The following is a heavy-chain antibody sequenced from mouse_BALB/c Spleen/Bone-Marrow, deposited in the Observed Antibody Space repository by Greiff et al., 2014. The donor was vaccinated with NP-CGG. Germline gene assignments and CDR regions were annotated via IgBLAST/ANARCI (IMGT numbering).Heavy chain of an antibody. D-gene: IGHD2-4*01. CDR1: GYAFSTSW. CDR3: ARKGGLDYAMDY. CDR2: IYPGDEDI. J-gene: IGHJ4*01. V-gene: IGHV1-82*01. Sequence: VQLQQSGPELVKPGASVKISCKAFGYAFSTSWMNWVKQRPGQGLEWIGRIYPGDEDINYNGKFKGKATLTVYKFSSTAYMQLSSLTSADSAVYFCARKGGLDYAMDYWGQGTSVTVSS.